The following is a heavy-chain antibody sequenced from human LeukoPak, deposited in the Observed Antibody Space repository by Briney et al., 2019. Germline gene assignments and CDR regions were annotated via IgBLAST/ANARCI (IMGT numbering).Heavy chain of an antibody. CDR3: AKVPYYDFWSGEPYFDY. J-gene: IGHJ4*02. D-gene: IGHD3-3*01. Sequence: GGSLRLSCAASGFTFSRYAISWVRQALGKGLEWVSANTGSGASTYYADSVKGRFTISRDNSKNTLYLQMNSLRAEDSAIYYCAKVPYYDFWSGEPYFDYWGQGTLVTVSS. CDR2: NTGSGAST. V-gene: IGHV3-23*01. CDR1: GFTFSRYA.